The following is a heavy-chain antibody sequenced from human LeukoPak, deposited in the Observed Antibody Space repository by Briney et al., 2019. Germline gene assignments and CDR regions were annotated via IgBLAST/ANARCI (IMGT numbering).Heavy chain of an antibody. CDR3: ARGRGRQATDAFDI. Sequence: PGESLKVSCKGSGYRFTNYWIGWVRPMPGKGLEWMGIIYPGDSDIRYSPSFQGQVTISADKSISTAYLQCSSLNASDTAMYYCARGRGRQATDAFDIWGQGTMVTVSS. J-gene: IGHJ3*02. CDR2: IYPGDSDI. V-gene: IGHV5-51*01. D-gene: IGHD3-16*01. CDR1: GYRFTNYW.